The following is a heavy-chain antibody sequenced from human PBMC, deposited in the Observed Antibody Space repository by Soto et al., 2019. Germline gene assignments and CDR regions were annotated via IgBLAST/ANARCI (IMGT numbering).Heavy chain of an antibody. Sequence: VQLVESGGGLVKPGGSLRLSCAASGFTFSNAWMNWVRQAPGKGLEWVGRIKSKTDGGTTDYAAPVKGRFTISRDDSKNTLYLQMNSLKTEDTAVYYCTTEIFGDLGDRDYWGQGTLVTVSS. CDR1: GFTFSNAW. CDR3: TTEIFGDLGDRDY. CDR2: IKSKTDGGTT. J-gene: IGHJ4*02. V-gene: IGHV3-15*07. D-gene: IGHD3-3*01.